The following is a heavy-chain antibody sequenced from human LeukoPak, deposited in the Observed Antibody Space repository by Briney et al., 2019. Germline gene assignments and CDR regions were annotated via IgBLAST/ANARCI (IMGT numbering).Heavy chain of an antibody. CDR1: GYTFTGYY. J-gene: IGHJ6*02. D-gene: IGHD1-26*01. Sequence: ASVKVSCKASGYTFTGYYMHWVRQAPGQGLEWMGWINPNSGGTNYAQKFQGRVTMTRDMSISTAYMELSRLRSDDTAVYYCARGSYYFHYYYYYGMDVWGQGTTVTVSS. CDR2: INPNSGGT. V-gene: IGHV1-2*02. CDR3: ARGSYYFHYYYYYGMDV.